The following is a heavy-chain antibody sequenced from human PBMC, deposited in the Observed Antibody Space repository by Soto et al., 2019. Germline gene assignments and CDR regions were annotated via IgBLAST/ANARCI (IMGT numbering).Heavy chain of an antibody. V-gene: IGHV4-30-2*01. D-gene: IGHD3-22*01. CDR2: MYHSGST. Sequence: TCSGGYSWSWIRQPPGKGLEWIGYMYHSGSTYYNPSLKSRVTISIDRSKNQFSLKLSSVTAADTAVYFCARDSSDYYWGFWGQGTLVTVSS. CDR1: TCSGGYS. J-gene: IGHJ4*02. CDR3: ARDSSDYYWGF.